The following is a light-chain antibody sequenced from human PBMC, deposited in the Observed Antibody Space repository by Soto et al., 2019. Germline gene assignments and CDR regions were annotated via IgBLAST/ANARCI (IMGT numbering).Light chain of an antibody. Sequence: QSALTQPASVSGSPGESITISCTGTSSDVGAYNYVSWYQQYPGKAPKLMIYDVTSRPSGVSNRFSGSKSGNAASLTISGLQAEDEADYYCCSYTSSSSLVFGTGTKVT. CDR2: DVT. CDR1: SSDVGAYNY. J-gene: IGLJ1*01. CDR3: CSYTSSSSLV. V-gene: IGLV2-14*03.